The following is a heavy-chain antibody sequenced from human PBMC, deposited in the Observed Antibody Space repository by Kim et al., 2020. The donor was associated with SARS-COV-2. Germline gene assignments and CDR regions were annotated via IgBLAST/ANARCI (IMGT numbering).Heavy chain of an antibody. D-gene: IGHD3-10*01. J-gene: IGHJ3*02. V-gene: IGHV3-33*01. CDR3: ARDLPFGELFRDAFDM. CDR2: IWYDGTNK. CDR1: GFTFSSYG. Sequence: GGSLRLSCAASGFTFSSYGMHWVRQAPGKGLEWVAVIWYDGTNKYYADSVKGRFTISRDNSKNTLYLQMNSLRAEDTAVYYCARDLPFGELFRDAFDMWGQGTMVTVSS.